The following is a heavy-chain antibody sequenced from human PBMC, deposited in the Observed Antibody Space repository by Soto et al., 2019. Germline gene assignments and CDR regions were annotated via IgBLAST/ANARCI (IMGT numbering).Heavy chain of an antibody. CDR3: AASIFYYGMDV. V-gene: IGHV5-51*01. CDR2: IYPGDSET. CDR1: GHSFVTHW. Sequence: GESLKISCKGSGHSFVTHWIGWVRQMPGKGLEWMGIIYPGDSETKYSPSFQGQVTISADKSITTTYLRWTSLKASDTAIYYCAASIFYYGMDVWGQGTTVTVSS. J-gene: IGHJ6*02.